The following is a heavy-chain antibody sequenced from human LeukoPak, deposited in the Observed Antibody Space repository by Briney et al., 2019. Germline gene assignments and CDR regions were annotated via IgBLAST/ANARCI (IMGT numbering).Heavy chain of an antibody. D-gene: IGHD3-10*01. CDR2: IIPILGIA. CDR3: ARARRGSGSYSDY. V-gene: IGHV1-69*02. J-gene: IGHJ4*02. Sequence: SVKVSCKASGGTFSSYTISWVRQAPGQGLEWMGRIIPILGIANYAQKFQGRVTIIADKSTSTAYMELSSLRSEDTAVYYCARARRGSGSYSDYWGQGALVTVSS. CDR1: GGTFSSYT.